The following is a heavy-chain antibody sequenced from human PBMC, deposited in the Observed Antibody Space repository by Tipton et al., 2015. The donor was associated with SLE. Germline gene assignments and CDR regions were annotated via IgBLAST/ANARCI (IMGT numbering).Heavy chain of an antibody. D-gene: IGHD2-21*01. CDR3: AKDRYCGGGTCFASYFDL. CDR2: ISGGGGST. CDR1: GFTFSSYA. J-gene: IGHJ4*02. V-gene: IGHV3-23*01. Sequence: SLRLSCAASGFTFSSYAMHWVRQSPGKGLEWVSLISGGGGSTHYADSVRGRFTISRDNSKNTLSLQLNTLRADDTAIYYCAKDRYCGGGTCFASYFDLWGQGTPVTVSS.